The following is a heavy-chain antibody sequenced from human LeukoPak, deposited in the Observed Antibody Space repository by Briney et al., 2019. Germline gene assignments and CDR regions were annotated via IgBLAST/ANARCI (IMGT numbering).Heavy chain of an antibody. V-gene: IGHV1-69*13. J-gene: IGHJ6*02. CDR3: ATSDGVVVPAAINYYGMDV. Sequence: ASVKVSCKASGGTFSSYAISWVRQAPGQGLEWMGGIIPIFGTANYAQKFQGRVTITADESTSTAYMELSSLRSEDTAVYYCATSDGVVVPAAINYYGMDVWGQGTTVTVSS. CDR1: GGTFSSYA. CDR2: IIPIFGTA. D-gene: IGHD2-2*01.